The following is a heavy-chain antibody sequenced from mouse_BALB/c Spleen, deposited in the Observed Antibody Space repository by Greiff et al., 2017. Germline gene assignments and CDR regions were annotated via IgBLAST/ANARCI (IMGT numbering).Heavy chain of an antibody. J-gene: IGHJ3*01. CDR2: ISSGGSYT. CDR3: ASRLTGFAY. CDR1: GFTFSSYG. V-gene: IGHV5-6*02. D-gene: IGHD4-1*01. Sequence: EVKLVESGGDLVKPGGSLKLSCAASGFTFSSYGMSWVRQTPDKRLEWVATISSGGSYTYYPDSVKGRFTISRDNAKNTLYLQMSSLKSEDTAMYYCASRLTGFAYWGQGTLVTVSA.